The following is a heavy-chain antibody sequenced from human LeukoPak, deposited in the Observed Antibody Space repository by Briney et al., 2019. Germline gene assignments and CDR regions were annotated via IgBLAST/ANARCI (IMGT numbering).Heavy chain of an antibody. D-gene: IGHD3-22*01. CDR1: GGSISSTTYY. CDR3: ARSSGYYFEYFHH. CDR2: IYTSEST. Sequence: SETLSLTCTVSGGSISSTTYYWNWIRQPAGKGLEWIGRIYTSESTNYNPSLKSRVTISVDTSKNQFSLKLSSVTAADTAVYYCARSSGYYFEYFHHWGQGTLVTVSS. V-gene: IGHV4-61*02. J-gene: IGHJ1*01.